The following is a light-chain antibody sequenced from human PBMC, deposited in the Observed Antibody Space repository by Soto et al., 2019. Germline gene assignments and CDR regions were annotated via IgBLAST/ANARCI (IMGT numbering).Light chain of an antibody. J-gene: IGKJ2*01. Sequence: EIVLTQSPGTLSLSPGERATLSCRASQSVSSSYLAWYQQKPGQAPRLLIYGASSRATGIPDRFSVSGSGTDFTFTISRLEPEYFAVYYCQQYGSSPYTFGQGTKLEI. CDR2: GAS. V-gene: IGKV3-20*01. CDR1: QSVSSSY. CDR3: QQYGSSPYT.